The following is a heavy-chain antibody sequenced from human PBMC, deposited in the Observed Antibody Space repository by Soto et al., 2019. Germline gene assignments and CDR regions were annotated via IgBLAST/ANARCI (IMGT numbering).Heavy chain of an antibody. V-gene: IGHV1-69*04. CDR3: ARDWGYYYDSSGYYFDY. Sequence: ASVKVSCKASGGTFSSYTISWVRQAPGQGLEWMGRIIPILGIANYAQKFQGRVTITADKSTSTAYMELSSLRSEDTAVYYCARDWGYYYDSSGYYFDYWGQGTLVTVSS. D-gene: IGHD3-22*01. CDR1: GGTFSSYT. CDR2: IIPILGIA. J-gene: IGHJ4*02.